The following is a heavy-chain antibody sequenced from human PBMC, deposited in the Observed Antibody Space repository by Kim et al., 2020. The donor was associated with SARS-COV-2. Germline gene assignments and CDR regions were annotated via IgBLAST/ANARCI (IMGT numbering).Heavy chain of an antibody. CDR2: INHSGST. V-gene: IGHV4-34*01. CDR3: ARGPRRGSGWYYNWFDP. D-gene: IGHD6-19*01. CDR1: GGSFSGYY. Sequence: SETLSLTCAVYGGSFSGYYWSWIRQPPGKGLEWIGEINHSGSTNYNPSLKSRVTISVDTSKNQFSLKLSSVTAADTAVYYCARGPRRGSGWYYNWFDPWG. J-gene: IGHJ5*02.